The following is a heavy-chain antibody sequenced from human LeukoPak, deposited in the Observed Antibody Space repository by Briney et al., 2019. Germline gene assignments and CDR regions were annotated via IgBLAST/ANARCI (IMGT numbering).Heavy chain of an antibody. D-gene: IGHD1-1*01. CDR3: ARDRGHWNRGLFDY. J-gene: IGHJ4*02. CDR1: GGSFSGYY. V-gene: IGHV4-34*01. Sequence: PSETLSLTCAVYGGSFSGYYWSWIRQPPGKGLEWIGEINHSGSTNYNPSLKSRVTISVDTSKNQFSLKLSSVTAADTAVYYCARDRGHWNRGLFDYWGQGTLVTVSS. CDR2: INHSGST.